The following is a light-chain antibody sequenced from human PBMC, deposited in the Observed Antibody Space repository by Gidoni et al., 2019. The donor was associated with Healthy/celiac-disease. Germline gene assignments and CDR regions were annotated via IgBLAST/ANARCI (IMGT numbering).Light chain of an antibody. CDR1: SLRSYY. CDR2: GKN. CDR3: NSRDSSGNHLRV. Sequence: SSELTQDHAVSVALGQTVRITCQGDSLRSYYASWYQQKPGQAPVLVIYGKNNRPSGIQDRFSGSSSGNTASLTITGAQAEDEADYYCNSRDSSGNHLRVFGGGTKLTVL. V-gene: IGLV3-19*01. J-gene: IGLJ2*01.